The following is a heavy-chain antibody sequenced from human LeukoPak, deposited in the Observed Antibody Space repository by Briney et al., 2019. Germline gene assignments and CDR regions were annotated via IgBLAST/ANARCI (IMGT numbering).Heavy chain of an antibody. CDR2: ISGSGGST. CDR1: GFTFSSYA. V-gene: IGHV3-23*01. Sequence: GGSLRLSCAASGFTFSSYAMSWVRQAPGKGLEWVSAISGSGGSTYYADSVKGRFTISRDNSKNTLYLQMNSLRAEDTAVYYCAEDRKPLLWFGELSGFDYWGQGTLVTVSS. CDR3: AEDRKPLLWFGELSGFDY. D-gene: IGHD3-10*01. J-gene: IGHJ4*02.